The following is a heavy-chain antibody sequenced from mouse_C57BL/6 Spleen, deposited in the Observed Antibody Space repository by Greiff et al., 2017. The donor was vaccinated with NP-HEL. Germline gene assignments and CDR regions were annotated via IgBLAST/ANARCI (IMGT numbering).Heavy chain of an antibody. D-gene: IGHD1-1*01. Sequence: QVQLQQPGAELVRPGTSVKLSCKASGYTFTSYWMHWVKQRPGQGLEWIGVIDPSDSYTNYNQKFKGKATLTVDTSSSTAYMQLSSLTSEDSAVYYCARGGHYGSSYGYWGQGTTLTVAS. CDR3: ARGGHYGSSYGY. CDR1: GYTFTSYW. CDR2: IDPSDSYT. V-gene: IGHV1-59*01. J-gene: IGHJ2*01.